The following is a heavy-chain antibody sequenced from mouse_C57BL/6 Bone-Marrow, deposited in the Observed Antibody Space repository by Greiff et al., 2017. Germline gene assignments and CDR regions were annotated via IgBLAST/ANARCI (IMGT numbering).Heavy chain of an antibody. J-gene: IGHJ1*03. V-gene: IGHV1-78*01. CDR2: INPRDGST. Sequence: QVQLQQSDAELVKPGASVKISCKVSGYTFTDHTINWMKQRPEQGLEWIGDINPRDGSTKYNEKFKGKATLTADKSSSTAYMQLNSLTSEDSAVYFCAGRTYVYDDWYFDVWGTGTTVTVSS. CDR1: GYTFTDHT. D-gene: IGHD2-2*01. CDR3: AGRTYVYDDWYFDV.